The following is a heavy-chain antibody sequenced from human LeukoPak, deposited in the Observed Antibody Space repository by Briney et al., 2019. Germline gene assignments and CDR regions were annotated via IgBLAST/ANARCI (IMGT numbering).Heavy chain of an antibody. J-gene: IGHJ4*02. D-gene: IGHD3-3*01. CDR2: IKSKTDGGTT. CDR1: GFTFSNAW. V-gene: IGHV3-15*01. Sequence: GGALRLSCAASGFTFSNAWMSWVRHAPGKGLEWVGRIKSKTDGGTTDYASPVKGIFTISRVDSKNKLYLQMNSLKTEDTAVYYCTTAYYDFWSGYYRFDYWGQGTLVTVSS. CDR3: TTAYYDFWSGYYRFDY.